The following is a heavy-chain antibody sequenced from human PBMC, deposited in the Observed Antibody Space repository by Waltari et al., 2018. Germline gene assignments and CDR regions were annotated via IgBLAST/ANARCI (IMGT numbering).Heavy chain of an antibody. V-gene: IGHV1-8*01. CDR3: ARAHGPGQRRYSGR. CDR1: GYTFTSYD. J-gene: IGHJ4*02. Sequence: QVQLVQSGAEVKKPGASVKVSCKASGYTFTSYDINWVRQATGQGLGWMGWMNPKRGNTGNEQKFQGRVTMTRNTSISTAYMERGSLRSEDTAVYYCARAHGPGQRRYSGRWGQGTLVTVSS. D-gene: IGHD1-26*01. CDR2: MNPKRGNT.